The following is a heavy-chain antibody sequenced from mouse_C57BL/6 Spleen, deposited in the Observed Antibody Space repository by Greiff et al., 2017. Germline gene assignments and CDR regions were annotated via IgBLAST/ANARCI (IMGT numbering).Heavy chain of an antibody. CDR3: ARSGDVGGYFDY. J-gene: IGHJ2*01. Sequence: QVQLQQSGAELARPGASVKMSCKASGYTFTSYTMHWVKQRPGQGLEWIGYINPSSGYTKYNQKFKDKATLTADKSSSTAYMQLSSLTSEDSAVYYCARSGDVGGYFDYWGQGTTLTVSS. D-gene: IGHD3-3*01. V-gene: IGHV1-4*01. CDR1: GYTFTSYT. CDR2: INPSSGYT.